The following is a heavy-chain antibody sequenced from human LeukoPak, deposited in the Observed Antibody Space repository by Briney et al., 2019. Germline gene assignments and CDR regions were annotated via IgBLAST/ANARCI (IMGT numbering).Heavy chain of an antibody. CDR2: ISIAGVT. CDR3: VRDNPRCCGVIPAKIDDY. V-gene: IGHV3-13*01. J-gene: IGHJ4*02. D-gene: IGHD2-15*01. Sequence: GGSLRLSCAASGFTVSGNDMHWVRQIIGKGLEWVSAISIAGVTYYPGSVKGRFIISRENAKNSLYLQMNSLRAEDTAVYYCVRDNPRCCGVIPAKIDDYWGQGTLVTVSS. CDR1: GFTVSGND.